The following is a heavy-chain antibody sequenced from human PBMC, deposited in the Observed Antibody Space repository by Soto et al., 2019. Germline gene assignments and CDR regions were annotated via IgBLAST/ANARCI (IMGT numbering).Heavy chain of an antibody. V-gene: IGHV3-23*01. J-gene: IGHJ4*02. CDR3: ARWSYLDY. CDR2: ISGSDGKT. D-gene: IGHD3-3*01. CDR1: GFSFGSYA. Sequence: GGSLRLSCAASGFSFGSYALSWVRQAPGKGLEWVSTISGSDGKTFYADSVKGRFSISRDTSQSTLYLQMNSLRADDTAMYYCARWSYLDYWGQGSRVTVSS.